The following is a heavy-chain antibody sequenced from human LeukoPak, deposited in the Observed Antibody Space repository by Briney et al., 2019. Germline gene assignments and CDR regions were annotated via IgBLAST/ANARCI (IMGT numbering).Heavy chain of an antibody. CDR3: ARLPIYYYDSSGYYYVPHYFDX. D-gene: IGHD3-22*01. V-gene: IGHV5-51*01. Sequence: GESLKISCKGSGYSFTSYWIGWVRQMPGKGLEWMGIIYPGDSDTRYSPSFQGQVTISADKSISTAYLQWSSLKASYTAMYYCARLPIYYYDSSGYYYVPHYFDXWGQGTLVTVSS. J-gene: IGHJ4*02. CDR2: IYPGDSDT. CDR1: GYSFTSYW.